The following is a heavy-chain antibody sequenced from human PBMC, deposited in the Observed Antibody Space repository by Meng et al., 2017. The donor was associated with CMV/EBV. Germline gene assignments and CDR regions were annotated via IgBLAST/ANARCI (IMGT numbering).Heavy chain of an antibody. Sequence: ETLSLTWTVSGGSISSYYWNWIRQPPGKGLEWIGYIYYSGSTNYNPSLKSRVTISVDTSKNQFSLKLSSVTAADTAVYYCAREGSFDGEFSHYYYGMDVWGQGTTVTVSS. CDR1: GGSISSYY. V-gene: IGHV4-59*01. J-gene: IGHJ6*02. D-gene: IGHD3-10*01. CDR3: AREGSFDGEFSHYYYGMDV. CDR2: IYYSGST.